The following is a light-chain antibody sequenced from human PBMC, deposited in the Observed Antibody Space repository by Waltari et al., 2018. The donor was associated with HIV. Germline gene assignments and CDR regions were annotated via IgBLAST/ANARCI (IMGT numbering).Light chain of an antibody. CDR2: STS. CDR3: LLYYGGTQLV. CDR1: TGAVLSGYY. V-gene: IGLV7-43*01. J-gene: IGLJ2*01. Sequence: QNVVTPEPSLTVSPGGTAPLTCSSSTGAVLSGYYPNWFQQKPGQAPKALIYSTSNKPPGTPARFSGSLLGGKSALTLSGVQPEDEAEYYCLLYYGGTQLVFGGGTKLAVL.